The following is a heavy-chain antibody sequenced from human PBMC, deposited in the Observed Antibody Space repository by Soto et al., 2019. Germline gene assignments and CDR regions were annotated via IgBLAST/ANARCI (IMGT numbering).Heavy chain of an antibody. CDR3: ARDHGYYYDSSGPAAFDI. J-gene: IGHJ3*02. D-gene: IGHD3-22*01. CDR1: GDSVSSNSAA. V-gene: IGHV6-1*01. Sequence: SQTLSLTCAISGDSVSSNSAAWNWIRQSPSRGLEWLGRTYYRSKWYNDYAVSVKSRITINPDTSKNQSSLQLNSVTPEDTAVYYCARDHGYYYDSSGPAAFDIWGQGTMVTVSS. CDR2: TYYRSKWYN.